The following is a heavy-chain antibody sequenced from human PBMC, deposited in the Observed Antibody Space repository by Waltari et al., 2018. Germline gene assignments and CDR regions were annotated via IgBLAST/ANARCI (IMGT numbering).Heavy chain of an antibody. V-gene: IGHV1-69*12. J-gene: IGHJ3*01. CDR1: GGTFGSYS. CDR3: ARRNLGFAFDV. D-gene: IGHD1-26*01. CDR2: IIPIFGTP. Sequence: QVHLVQSGAEVKKPGSSMKVSCKASGGTFGSYSIDWVRQAAGQGLEWLGGIIPIFGTPQYAQKFQGRATLTADASTTTAYLELSGLRSDDTAIYYCARRNLGFAFDVWGQGTLVIVSS.